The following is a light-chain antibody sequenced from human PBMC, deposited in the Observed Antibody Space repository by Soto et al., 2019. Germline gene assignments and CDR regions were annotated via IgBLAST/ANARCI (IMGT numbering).Light chain of an antibody. CDR2: DAS. CDR1: QSVSTY. V-gene: IGKV3-11*01. Sequence: DIGLTHTLFTLSFSDNKRLTLCCRASQSVSTYLAWYQQKPGQAPRLLIYDASNRATGIPARFSGSGSGTDFTLTISSLEPEDFAVYHCQQRRRWPCFGQGTRLEFK. CDR3: QQRRRWPC. J-gene: IGKJ5*01.